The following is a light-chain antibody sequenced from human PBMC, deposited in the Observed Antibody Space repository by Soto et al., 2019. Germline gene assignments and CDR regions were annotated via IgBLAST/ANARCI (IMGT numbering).Light chain of an antibody. J-gene: IGKJ4*01. CDR2: AAS. CDR3: QQPDNYPLP. CDR1: QGLSSD. V-gene: IGKV1-9*01. Sequence: IQLTQSPSSLSATVGDRVTITCRSSQGLSSDLAWYQQKPGKAPKLLIYAASTLQSGDPSRLSGSGSTTEFTVTICSPQPEYVTTYYYQQPDNYPLPFGRGT.